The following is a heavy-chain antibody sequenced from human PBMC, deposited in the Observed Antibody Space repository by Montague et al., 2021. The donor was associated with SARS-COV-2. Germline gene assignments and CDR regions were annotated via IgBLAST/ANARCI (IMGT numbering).Heavy chain of an antibody. CDR1: GGSISSSSYY. J-gene: IGHJ4*02. CDR2: IYYSGST. CDR3: ARHKRWRIAAAGRDFDY. Sequence: ETLSLTCTVSGGSISSSSYYWGWIRQPPGKGLEWIGSIYYSGSTXXNPSLKSRVTISVDTSKNQFSLKLSSVTAADTAVYYCARHKRWRIAAAGRDFDYWGQGTLVTVSS. D-gene: IGHD6-13*01. V-gene: IGHV4-39*01.